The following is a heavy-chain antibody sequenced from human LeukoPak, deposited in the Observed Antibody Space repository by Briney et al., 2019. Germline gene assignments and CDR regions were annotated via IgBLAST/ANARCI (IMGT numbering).Heavy chain of an antibody. CDR2: INGDGSIT. CDR1: GFTISSNW. J-gene: IGHJ1*01. Sequence: GGSLRLSCAASGFTISSNWMHWVRQPPGKELVWVSRINGDGSITDQAESVKGRFAISRDNAENTLYLQMNSLSPEDTAVYYCVREVGAPGSFQYWGQGTPVTVSS. V-gene: IGHV3-74*01. D-gene: IGHD1-26*01. CDR3: VREVGAPGSFQY.